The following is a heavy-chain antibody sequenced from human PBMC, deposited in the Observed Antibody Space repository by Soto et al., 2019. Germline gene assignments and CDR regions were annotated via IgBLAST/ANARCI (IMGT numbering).Heavy chain of an antibody. D-gene: IGHD3-22*01. J-gene: IGHJ4*02. V-gene: IGHV1-18*01. CDR3: ARGGYYYDSSGYYSGY. Sequence: QVQLVQSGAEVKKPGASVKVSCKASGYTFTGYGIGWVRQAPGQVLEWLGWISGYNANTNYPQKLQGRITMTTATSTSTAYMELRSLRSDDTAVYYCARGGYYYDSSGYYSGYWGQGTLVTVAS. CDR2: ISGYNANT. CDR1: GYTFTGYG.